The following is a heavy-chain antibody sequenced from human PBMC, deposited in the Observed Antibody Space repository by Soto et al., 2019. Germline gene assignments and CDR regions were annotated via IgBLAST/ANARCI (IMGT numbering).Heavy chain of an antibody. V-gene: IGHV4-61*01. D-gene: IGHD6-6*01. CDR2: IYYTGST. CDR3: AREFSNSPEAFDS. J-gene: IGHJ4*02. CDR1: GGSVNSDNFY. Sequence: SETLSLTCTVSGGSVNSDNFYWSWIRQPPGRGLEWIGYIYYTGSTNYNPSLKSRVTISIDTSGNQFSLKLSSVTAADTAVYYCAREFSNSPEAFDSWGQGSLVTVSS.